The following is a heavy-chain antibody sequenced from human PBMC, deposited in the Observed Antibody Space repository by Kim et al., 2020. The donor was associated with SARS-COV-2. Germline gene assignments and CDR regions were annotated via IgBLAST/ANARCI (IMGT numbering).Heavy chain of an antibody. CDR3: ARESGRLYYFDY. Sequence: NHAQKFQGRVTITADESTSTAYMELSSLRSEDTAVYYCARESGRLYYFDYWGQGTLVTVSS. D-gene: IGHD1-26*01. V-gene: IGHV1-69*01. J-gene: IGHJ4*02.